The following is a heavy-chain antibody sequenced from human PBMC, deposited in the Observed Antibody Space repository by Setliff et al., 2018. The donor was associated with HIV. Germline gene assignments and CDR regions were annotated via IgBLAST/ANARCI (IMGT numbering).Heavy chain of an antibody. J-gene: IGHJ2*01. V-gene: IGHV2-5*08. Sequence: TLSLTCTVSGGSISSYYWSWIRQPPGKALEWLALIYWDDDKRYSPSLKSRLTITKDTPKNQVVLTMTNMDPVDTATYYCAHWIHRRWYFDLWGRGSLVTVSS. CDR2: IYWDDDK. D-gene: IGHD5-18*01. CDR3: AHWIHRRWYFDL. CDR1: GGSISSYYW.